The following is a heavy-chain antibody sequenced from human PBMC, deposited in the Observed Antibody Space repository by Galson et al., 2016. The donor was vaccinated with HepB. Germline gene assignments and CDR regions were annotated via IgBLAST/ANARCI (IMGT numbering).Heavy chain of an antibody. V-gene: IGHV4-30-4*01. CDR1: GGSINSCDYY. CDR2: IYSSGGST. Sequence: TLSLTCTVSGGSINSCDYYWRCIRQPPGQGLAWIGYIYSSGGSTHYSASLKSQVIISLHTSKNQFTLNLTSVTAADTAVYFCARLTGGYWGPGTLVTVSS. CDR3: ARLTGGY. D-gene: IGHD3-9*01. J-gene: IGHJ4*02.